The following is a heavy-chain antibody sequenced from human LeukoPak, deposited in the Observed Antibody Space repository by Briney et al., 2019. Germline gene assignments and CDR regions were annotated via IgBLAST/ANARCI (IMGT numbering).Heavy chain of an antibody. V-gene: IGHV3-23*01. CDR3: AKDLKFSGYDWGIYFDY. D-gene: IGHD5-12*01. CDR1: GFTSSSYA. Sequence: GGSLRLSCAVSGFTSSSYAMSWVRQAPGKGLEWVSAISGSGGSTYYADSVKGRFTISRDNSKNSLYLQMSSLRTEDTALYYCAKDLKFSGYDWGIYFDYWGQGTLVTVSS. CDR2: ISGSGGST. J-gene: IGHJ4*02.